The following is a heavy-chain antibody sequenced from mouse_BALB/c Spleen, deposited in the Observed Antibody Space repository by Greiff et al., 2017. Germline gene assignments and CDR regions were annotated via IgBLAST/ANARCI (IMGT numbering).Heavy chain of an antibody. CDR1: GFSLSTSGMG. Sequence: QVTLKVSGPGILQPSQTLSLTCSFSGFSLSTSGMGVSWIRQPSGKGLEWLAHIYWDDDKRYNPSLKSRLTISKDTSSNQVFLKITSVDTADTATYYCARGAYYRYVAMDYWGQGTSVTVSS. CDR2: IYWDDDK. V-gene: IGHV8-12*01. J-gene: IGHJ4*01. D-gene: IGHD2-14*01. CDR3: ARGAYYRYVAMDY.